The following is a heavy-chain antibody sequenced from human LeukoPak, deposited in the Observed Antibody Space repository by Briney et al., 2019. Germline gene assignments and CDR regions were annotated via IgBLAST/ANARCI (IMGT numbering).Heavy chain of an antibody. J-gene: IGHJ4*02. Sequence: GGSLRLSCAASRFTFSSYAMHWVRQAPGKGLEWVAVISYDGSNKYYADSVKGRFTISRDNSKNTLYLQMNSLRVEDTAVYYCARGDTALVIAYWGQGTLVTVSS. CDR2: ISYDGSNK. D-gene: IGHD5-18*01. CDR3: ARGDTALVIAY. CDR1: RFTFSSYA. V-gene: IGHV3-30-3*01.